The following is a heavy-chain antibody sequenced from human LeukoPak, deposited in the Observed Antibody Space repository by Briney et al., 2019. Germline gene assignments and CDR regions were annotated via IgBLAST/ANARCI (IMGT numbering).Heavy chain of an antibody. Sequence: GASVKVSCKASGGTFSSYAISWVRQAPGQGLEWMGRIIPIFGIANYAQKFQGRVTITAHKSTSTAYMELSSLRSEDTAVYYCARGYCSGGSCYSGDYWGQETLVTVSS. CDR2: IIPIFGIA. J-gene: IGHJ4*02. CDR1: GGTFSSYA. D-gene: IGHD2-15*01. CDR3: ARGYCSGGSCYSGDY. V-gene: IGHV1-69*04.